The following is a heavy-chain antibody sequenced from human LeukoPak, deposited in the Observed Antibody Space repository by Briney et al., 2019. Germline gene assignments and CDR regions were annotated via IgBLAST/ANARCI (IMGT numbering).Heavy chain of an antibody. CDR2: IKQDGSQE. D-gene: IGHD3-3*01. CDR1: RFTLSTYW. Sequence: GSLRLSCAASRFTLSTYWMSWVRPAPGKGLEWVAHIKQDGSQEYYVDSVKGRFTISRDSAKNSLYLQMNSLRAEDTAVYYCARGVPYDSWSGPHYSDYWGQGTLVTVSS. V-gene: IGHV3-7*01. CDR3: ARGVPYDSWSGPHYSDY. J-gene: IGHJ4*02.